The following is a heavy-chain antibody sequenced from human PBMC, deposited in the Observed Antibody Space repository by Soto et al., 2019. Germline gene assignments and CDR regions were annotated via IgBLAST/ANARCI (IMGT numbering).Heavy chain of an antibody. V-gene: IGHV1-58*02. D-gene: IGHD4-17*01. CDR2: IVVGSDNT. Sequence: QMQLVQSGPEVKKPGTSVKVSCKASGFTFTSSAMQWVRQARGQRLEWMGWIVVGSDNTNYAQKFQASVTITRYMSTSTAYMELSSLRSEDTAVYYCAAEGTVTTGMDVWGQGTTVTVSS. CDR3: AAEGTVTTGMDV. CDR1: GFTFTSSA. J-gene: IGHJ6*02.